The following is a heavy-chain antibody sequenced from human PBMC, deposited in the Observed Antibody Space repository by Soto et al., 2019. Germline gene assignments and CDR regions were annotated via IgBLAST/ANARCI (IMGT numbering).Heavy chain of an antibody. CDR3: ARDSGMIRGNYGMDV. D-gene: IGHD3-10*01. CDR1: GFIVRSYY. V-gene: IGHV3-53*01. CDR2: IYSSGNI. Sequence: GGSLRLSCAASGFIVRSYYMTWVRQAPGKGLEWVSVIYSSGNIYYADSVKGRFTTSSDNSQNTMFLQMNSLRAEDTAVYYCARDSGMIRGNYGMDVWGQGTTVTVSS. J-gene: IGHJ6*02.